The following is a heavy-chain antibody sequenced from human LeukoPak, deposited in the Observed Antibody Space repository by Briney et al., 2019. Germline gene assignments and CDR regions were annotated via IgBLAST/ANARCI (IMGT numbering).Heavy chain of an antibody. D-gene: IGHD6-13*01. J-gene: IGHJ4*02. CDR2: IKQDGSEN. CDR1: GFIFSSYW. Sequence: PGGSLRLSCAASGFIFSSYWMSWVRQAPGEGLEWVANIKQDGSENYYVDSVKGRFTISRDNAKNSLYLQMNSLRAEDTAVYYCARGGSSSYYLWGQGTLVTVSS. V-gene: IGHV3-7*05. CDR3: ARGGSSSYYL.